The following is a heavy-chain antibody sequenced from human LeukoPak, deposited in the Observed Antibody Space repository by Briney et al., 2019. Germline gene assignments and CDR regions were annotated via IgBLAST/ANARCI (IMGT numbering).Heavy chain of an antibody. CDR1: GGSFSGYY. V-gene: IGHV4-34*01. Sequence: PSETLSLTCAVYGGSFSGYYWGWIRQPPGKGLEWTGSIYYTGSTYYNPSLKSRVTISVDTSKNQFSLKLSSVTAADTAVYYCARVGADGSGFLFDYWGQGTLVTVSS. CDR3: ARVGADGSGFLFDY. J-gene: IGHJ4*02. D-gene: IGHD3-10*01. CDR2: IYYTGST.